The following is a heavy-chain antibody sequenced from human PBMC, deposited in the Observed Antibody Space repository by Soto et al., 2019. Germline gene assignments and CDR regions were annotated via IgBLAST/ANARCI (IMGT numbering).Heavy chain of an antibody. CDR2: IYHSGST. CDR1: GGSISSSNW. D-gene: IGHD2-8*01. J-gene: IGHJ6*02. Sequence: QVQLQESGPGLVKPSGTLSLTSAVSGGSISSSNWWSWVRQPPGKGLEWIGEIYHSGSTNYNPSLKSRVTISVDKSKNQFSLKLSSVSAADTAVYYCARDTGYCTNGVCYKDYGMDVWGQGSTVSVSS. V-gene: IGHV4-4*02. CDR3: ARDTGYCTNGVCYKDYGMDV.